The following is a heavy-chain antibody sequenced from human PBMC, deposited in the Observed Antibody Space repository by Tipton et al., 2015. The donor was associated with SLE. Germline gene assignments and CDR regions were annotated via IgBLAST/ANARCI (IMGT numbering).Heavy chain of an antibody. J-gene: IGHJ3*01. CDR2: IYYTGRT. CDR3: ARGSYFHHSRSAFDV. Sequence: LRLSCTVSGDPINNNYWNWIRQPPGKDLEWIGYIYYTGRTNYNPSLESRITISLDTSKNQFSLQLTSVTAADTAVYYCARGSYFHHSRSAFDVWGLGTMVTVSP. D-gene: IGHD3-22*01. CDR1: GDPINNNY. V-gene: IGHV4-59*01.